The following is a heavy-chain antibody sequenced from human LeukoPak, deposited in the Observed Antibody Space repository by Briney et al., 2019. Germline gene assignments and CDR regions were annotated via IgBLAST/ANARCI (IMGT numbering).Heavy chain of an antibody. CDR3: ARDFAGDRDY. CDR1: GFIFRNYW. V-gene: IGHV3-74*01. Sequence: GGSLRLSCAASGFIFRNYWMHWVRQAPGRGLVWVARINPNGVTTTYTDSVKGRFTISRDNAKNTLYLQMNSLRAEDTAVYYCARDFAGDRDYWGQGTLVTVSS. CDR2: INPNGVTT. J-gene: IGHJ4*02. D-gene: IGHD4-17*01.